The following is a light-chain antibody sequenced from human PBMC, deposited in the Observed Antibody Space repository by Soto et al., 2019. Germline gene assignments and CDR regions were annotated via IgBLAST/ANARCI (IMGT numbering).Light chain of an antibody. CDR3: ISYTVSRSYV. CDR2: SVS. CDR1: SSDIGTYDH. V-gene: IGLV2-14*01. J-gene: IGLJ1*01. Sequence: SVLTQPASVSGSPGQTITISCSGTSSDIGTYDHVAWFQQFPGKTPKLVIYSVSDRPSGVSYRFSGSKSGNTASLTISGLQADDEADYYCISYTVSRSYVFGTGTRSPS.